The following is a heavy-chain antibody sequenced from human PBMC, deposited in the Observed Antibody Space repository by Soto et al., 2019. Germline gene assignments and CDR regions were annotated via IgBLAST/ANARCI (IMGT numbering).Heavy chain of an antibody. D-gene: IGHD4-17*01. V-gene: IGHV1-69*14. CDR2: IIPLFDTA. CDR3: ARNPPNDAGDLDGFDV. CDR1: GDTFSNNA. J-gene: IGHJ3*01. Sequence: QVRLVQSGAEVKKPGSSVRVSCKASGDTFSNNAFSWVRQAPGQGLEWMGGIIPLFDTATYAQSFQARLTITADKSTSTIYMELSSLLSEDTAVYYCARNPPNDAGDLDGFDVWGQGTMITV.